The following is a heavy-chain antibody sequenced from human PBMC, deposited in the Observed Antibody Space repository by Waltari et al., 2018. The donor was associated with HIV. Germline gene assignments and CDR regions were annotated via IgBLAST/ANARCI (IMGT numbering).Heavy chain of an antibody. CDR3: VRQGDSSGPYFGTFDI. J-gene: IGHJ3*02. CDR1: GASFNSYY. CDR2: IDHSGNT. D-gene: IGHD3-22*01. Sequence: QVLLQQWGAGLLKPSETLSLTCAVYGASFNSYYWSWIRQPPGKGLEWIGEIDHSGNTDYTPSLKSRLTMSVDTSKNQFSLKLSSVTAADTAVYYCVRQGDSSGPYFGTFDIWGQGTLVTVSS. V-gene: IGHV4-34*01.